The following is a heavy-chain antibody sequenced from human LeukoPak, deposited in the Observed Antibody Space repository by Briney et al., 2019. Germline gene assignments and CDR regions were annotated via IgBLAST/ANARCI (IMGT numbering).Heavy chain of an antibody. J-gene: IGHJ4*02. CDR1: GGSISSSNYY. CDR3: ARHVFGIVGASGS. Sequence: SETLSLTCTVSGGSISSSNYYWGWIRQPPGKGLEWIGSIYYSGSTYYNPSLKSRVTISVDTSKNQFSLKLSSVTAADTAVYYCARHVFGIVGASGSWGQGTLVTVSS. CDR2: IYYSGST. V-gene: IGHV4-39*01. D-gene: IGHD1-26*01.